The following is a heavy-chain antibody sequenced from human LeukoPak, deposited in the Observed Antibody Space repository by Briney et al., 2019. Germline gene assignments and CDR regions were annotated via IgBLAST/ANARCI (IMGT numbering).Heavy chain of an antibody. Sequence: KPRGSLRLSCAASGFTFSSYSMNWVRQAPGKGLEWVSSISGSSSYIYYADSVKGRFTISRDNAKNLLYLQMNSLRAEDTAVYYCARELTTVTSYNFDYWGQGTLVTV. CDR1: GFTFSSYS. V-gene: IGHV3-21*01. D-gene: IGHD4-11*01. CDR3: ARELTTVTSYNFDY. J-gene: IGHJ4*02. CDR2: ISGSSSYI.